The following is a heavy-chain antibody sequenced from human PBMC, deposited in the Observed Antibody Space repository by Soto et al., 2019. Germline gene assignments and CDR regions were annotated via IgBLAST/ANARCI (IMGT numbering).Heavy chain of an antibody. V-gene: IGHV3-48*03. J-gene: IGHJ3*02. D-gene: IGHD3-16*01. CDR3: APRKFGSFNIAAFEI. CDR2: ISKSSVTT. Sequence: CGSLRLSCAAPGLSFCTSEVNWVRKAPGKGLEWISYISKSSVTTHYADSVKGRFTISRDNANNSLFLEMNSLRVEDTALYYCAPRKFGSFNIAAFEIWGQGTMVTVSS. CDR1: GLSFCTSE.